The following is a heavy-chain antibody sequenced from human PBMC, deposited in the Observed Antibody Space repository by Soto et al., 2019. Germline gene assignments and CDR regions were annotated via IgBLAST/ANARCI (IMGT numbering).Heavy chain of an antibody. CDR2: NYYSENS. D-gene: IGHD2-15*01. Sequence: QVQLQESGPGLVKPSQTLSLTCSVSGGSVTSSDFYWSWLRPPPGKGREGLGYNYYSENSYYGPSLGSRAPISPATSKNLFSMSLTSVTAAATAVYYCASKKGYCSRSVFFQPNRLNFGGPGILVTVS. V-gene: IGHV4-30-4*01. J-gene: IGHJ4*02. CDR3: ASKKGYCSRSVFFQPNRLNF. CDR1: GGSVTSSDFY.